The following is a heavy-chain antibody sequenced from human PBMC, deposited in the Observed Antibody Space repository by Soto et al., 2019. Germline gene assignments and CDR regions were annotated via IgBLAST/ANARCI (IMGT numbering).Heavy chain of an antibody. Sequence: ASVKVSCKASGYTFTSYDINWVRQATGQGLEWMGWMNPNSGNTGYAQKFQGRVTMTRNTSISTAYMELSSLRSEDTAVYYCARVYLTRVLRYFDWTQPKSNCYGMDVWGQGTTVTVSS. J-gene: IGHJ6*02. V-gene: IGHV1-8*01. D-gene: IGHD3-9*01. CDR2: MNPNSGNT. CDR3: ARVYLTRVLRYFDWTQPKSNCYGMDV. CDR1: GYTFTSYD.